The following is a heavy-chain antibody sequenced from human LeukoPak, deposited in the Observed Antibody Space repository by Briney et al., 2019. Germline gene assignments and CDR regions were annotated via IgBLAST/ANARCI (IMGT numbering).Heavy chain of an antibody. Sequence: GESLKISCKGSGYSFTSFWISWVRQMPGKGLEWMGRIDPSDSYTNYNPSFQGHVTISADKSISTAYLQWSSLKASDTAMYYCARHSVGTFDYWGQGTLVTVSS. CDR2: IDPSDSYT. CDR1: GYSFTSFW. V-gene: IGHV5-10-1*01. CDR3: ARHSVGTFDY. J-gene: IGHJ4*02.